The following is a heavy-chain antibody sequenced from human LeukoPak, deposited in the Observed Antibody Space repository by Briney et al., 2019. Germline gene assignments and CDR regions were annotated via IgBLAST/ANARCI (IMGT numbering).Heavy chain of an antibody. CDR1: GFTFSSYA. D-gene: IGHD6-19*01. J-gene: IGHJ4*02. CDR2: ISGSGGST. Sequence: GGSLRLSCAASGFTFSSYAMSWVRQAPGKGLEWVSAISGSGGSTYYADSVKGRFTISRDSSKNTLYLQMNSLRAEDTAVYYCAKDPRPYSSGWYGWYYFDYWGQGTLVTVSS. CDR3: AKDPRPYSSGWYGWYYFDY. V-gene: IGHV3-23*01.